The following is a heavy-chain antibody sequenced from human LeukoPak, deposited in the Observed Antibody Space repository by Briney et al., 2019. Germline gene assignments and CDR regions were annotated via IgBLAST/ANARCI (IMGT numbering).Heavy chain of an antibody. Sequence: GGSLRLSCAASGFTSSDYYMSWIRQAPGKGLEWVSYISSSGSTIYYADSVKGRFTISRDNAKNSLYLLMNSLRAEDTAVYYCASASARPGWFDPWGQGTRVTVSS. CDR2: ISSSGSTI. CDR1: GFTSSDYY. V-gene: IGHV3-11*01. D-gene: IGHD6-6*01. CDR3: ASASARPGWFDP. J-gene: IGHJ5*02.